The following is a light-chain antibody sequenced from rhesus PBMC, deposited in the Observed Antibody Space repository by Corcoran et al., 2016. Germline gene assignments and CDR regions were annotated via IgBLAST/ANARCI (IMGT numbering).Light chain of an antibody. V-gene: IGKV1-25*01. CDR3: QQYYSIPPT. J-gene: IGKJ1*01. Sequence: DIQMTQSPSSLSASVGDRVTITCRASQGITNDLAWYQQKPGENPKLLIYEASSLQSGIPSRFSGSGSGTDFTLTISSLQSEDFATYYCQQYYSIPPTFGQGTKVEIK. CDR1: QGITND. CDR2: EAS.